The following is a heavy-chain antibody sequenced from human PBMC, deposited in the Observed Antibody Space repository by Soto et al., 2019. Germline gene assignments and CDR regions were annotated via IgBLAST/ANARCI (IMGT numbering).Heavy chain of an antibody. Sequence: GVSLRLSCAASGFTFSDYYMTWIRQTPGKGLEWVSYISSSSVYTNYADSVKGRFTISRDNAKNSLYLQMNSLRAEDTAVYYCSRAYLEDDYSSSEIHAFDIWGLGTMVTVSS. CDR2: ISSSSVYT. CDR1: GFTFSDYY. J-gene: IGHJ3*02. CDR3: SRAYLEDDYSSSEIHAFDI. V-gene: IGHV3-11*06. D-gene: IGHD6-6*01.